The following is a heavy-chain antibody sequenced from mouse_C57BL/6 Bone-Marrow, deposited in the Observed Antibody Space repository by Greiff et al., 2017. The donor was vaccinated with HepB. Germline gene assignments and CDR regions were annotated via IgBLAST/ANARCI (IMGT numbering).Heavy chain of an antibody. V-gene: IGHV1-55*01. J-gene: IGHJ3*01. CDR2: IYPGSGST. CDR1: GYTFTSYW. Sequence: VQLQQSGAELVKPGASVKMSCKASGYTFTSYWITWVKQRPGQGLEWIGDIYPGSGSTNYNEKFKSKATLTVDTSSSTAYMQLSSLTSEDSAVYYCARVDYGSSAWFAYWGQGTLVTVSA. CDR3: ARVDYGSSAWFAY. D-gene: IGHD1-1*01.